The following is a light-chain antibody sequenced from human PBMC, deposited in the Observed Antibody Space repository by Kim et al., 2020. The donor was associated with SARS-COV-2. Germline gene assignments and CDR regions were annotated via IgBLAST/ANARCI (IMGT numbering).Light chain of an antibody. CDR1: SLRSYY. J-gene: IGLJ2*01. Sequence: VALGQTVRITYQGDSLRSYYATWYQQKPGQAPILVIYGKNNRPSGIPDRFSGSSSGNTASLTITGTQAGDEADYYCNSRDSNENVFFGGGTQLTVL. V-gene: IGLV3-19*01. CDR3: NSRDSNENVF. CDR2: GKN.